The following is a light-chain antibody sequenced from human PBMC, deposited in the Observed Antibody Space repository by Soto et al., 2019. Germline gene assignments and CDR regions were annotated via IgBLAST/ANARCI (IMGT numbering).Light chain of an antibody. CDR3: QQYGTSEII. V-gene: IGKV3-20*01. J-gene: IGKJ5*01. Sequence: EIVLTQSPGTLSLSPGERATLSCRASQSVSSSYLAWYQQKPGQAPRLLIYGASSRATGIPDRFSGSGSGTDFTLTISRLETEDLAVFYCQQYGTSEIIFGQGTRLEIK. CDR2: GAS. CDR1: QSVSSSY.